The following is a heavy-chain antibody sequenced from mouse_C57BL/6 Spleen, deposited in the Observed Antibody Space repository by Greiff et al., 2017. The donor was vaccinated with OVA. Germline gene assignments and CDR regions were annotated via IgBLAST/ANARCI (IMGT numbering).Heavy chain of an antibody. Sequence: QVHVKQSGAELVRPGTSVKVSCKASGYAFTNYLIEWVKQRPGQGLEWIGVINPGSGGTNYNEKFKGKATLTADKSSSTAYMQLSSLTSEDSAVYFCARSPIPGFAYGGQGTRVTVSA. J-gene: IGHJ3*01. CDR1: GYAFTNYL. V-gene: IGHV1-54*01. CDR3: ARSPIPGFAY. CDR2: INPGSGGT.